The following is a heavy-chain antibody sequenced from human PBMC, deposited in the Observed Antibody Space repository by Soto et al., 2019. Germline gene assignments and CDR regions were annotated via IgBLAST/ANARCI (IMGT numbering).Heavy chain of an antibody. D-gene: IGHD3-3*01. CDR1: GFTFSSYA. CDR2: ISGSGGST. Sequence: GGSLRLSCAASGFTFSSYAMSWVRQAPGKGLEWVSAISGSGGSTYYADSVKGRFTISRDNSKNTLYLQMNSLRAEDTAVYYCAKEGLDFWSGYYYVEPPYYFDYWGQGTLVTVSS. J-gene: IGHJ4*02. V-gene: IGHV3-23*01. CDR3: AKEGLDFWSGYYYVEPPYYFDY.